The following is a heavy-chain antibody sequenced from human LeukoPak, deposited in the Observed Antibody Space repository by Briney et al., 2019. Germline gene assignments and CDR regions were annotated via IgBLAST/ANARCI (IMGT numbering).Heavy chain of an antibody. CDR3: ANPDSSGFYLSIRFDF. Sequence: GGSLRLSCTTSGFTFSSYAMSWVRQAPGKGLEWVSTMTGSGDFTYYADSVKGRFTASRDNSKNTLHLHMSSLRAEDTAIYYCANPDSSGFYLSIRFDFWGQGTLVTVSS. CDR1: GFTFSSYA. J-gene: IGHJ4*02. V-gene: IGHV3-23*01. D-gene: IGHD3-22*01. CDR2: MTGSGDFT.